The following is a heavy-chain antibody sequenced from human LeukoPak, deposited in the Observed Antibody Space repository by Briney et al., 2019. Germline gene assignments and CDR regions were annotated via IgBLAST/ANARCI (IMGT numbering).Heavy chain of an antibody. V-gene: IGHV4-38-2*02. J-gene: IGHJ5*02. CDR1: GYSISSGYY. D-gene: IGHD3-3*01. CDR2: IYHSGST. Sequence: SETLSLTCTVSGYSISSGYYWGWIRQPPGKGLEWIGSIYHSGSTYYNPSFKSRVTISVDTSKNQFSLKLSSVTAADTAVYYCARAKDFWSGYYTGGSNWFDPWGQGTLVTVSS. CDR3: ARAKDFWSGYYTGGSNWFDP.